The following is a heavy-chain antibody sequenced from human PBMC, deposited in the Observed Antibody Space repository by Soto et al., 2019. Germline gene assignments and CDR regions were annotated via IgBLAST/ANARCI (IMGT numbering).Heavy chain of an antibody. CDR1: GFTFSSYG. Sequence: GGSLRLSCAASGFTFSSYGMHWVRQAPGKGLEWVAVISYDGSNKYYADSVKGRFTISRDNSKNTLYLQMNSLRAEDTAVYYCAKEAEVGGDIVVVVAALPSIWGQGTLVTVSS. D-gene: IGHD2-15*01. CDR3: AKEAEVGGDIVVVVAALPSI. CDR2: ISYDGSNK. J-gene: IGHJ4*02. V-gene: IGHV3-30*18.